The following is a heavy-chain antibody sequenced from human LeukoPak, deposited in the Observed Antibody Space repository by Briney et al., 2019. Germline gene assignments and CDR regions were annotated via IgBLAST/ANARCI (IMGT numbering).Heavy chain of an antibody. CDR1: GFTFSSYA. CDR2: ISYDGSNK. Sequence: GGSLRLSCAASGFTFSSYAMHWVRQAPGKGLEWVAVISYDGSNKYYADSVKGRFTISRDNSKNTLYLQMNSLRAEDTAVYYCARVSGGQLWSTFDYWGQGTLVTVSS. J-gene: IGHJ4*02. D-gene: IGHD5-18*01. CDR3: ARVSGGQLWSTFDY. V-gene: IGHV3-30*04.